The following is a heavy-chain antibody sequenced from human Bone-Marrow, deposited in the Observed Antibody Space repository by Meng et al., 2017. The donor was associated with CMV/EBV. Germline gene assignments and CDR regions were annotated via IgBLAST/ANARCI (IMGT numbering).Heavy chain of an antibody. V-gene: IGHV3-30*02. J-gene: IGHJ6*02. CDR3: ARELDTTGTVSPLNV. CDR1: GFTFSSYG. D-gene: IGHD1-1*01. CDR2: IRYDGSNK. Sequence: GESLKISCAASGFTFSSYGMHWVRQAPGKGLEWVAFIRYDGSNKYYADSVKGRFTISRDNSKNTLYLQMNSLRAEDTAVYYCARELDTTGTVSPLNVWGQGTTVTVSS.